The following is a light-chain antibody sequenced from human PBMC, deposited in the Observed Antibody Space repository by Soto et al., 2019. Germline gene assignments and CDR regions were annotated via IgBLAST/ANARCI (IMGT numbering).Light chain of an antibody. V-gene: IGKV1-39*01. CDR1: QSISTF. Sequence: EIQMTQSPSSLSASVGDRVTITCRASQSISTFLNWYQQKPGKAPELLIDAASSLQTGVPSRFSGSGSGTDFTLTISSLQPEDFATYYCQQSYIPPITFGQGTRLEIK. CDR2: AAS. J-gene: IGKJ5*01. CDR3: QQSYIPPIT.